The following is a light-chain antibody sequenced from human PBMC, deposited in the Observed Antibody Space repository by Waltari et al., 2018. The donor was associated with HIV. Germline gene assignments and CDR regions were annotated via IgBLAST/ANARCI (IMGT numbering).Light chain of an antibody. CDR1: SSNIGKNY. V-gene: IGLV1-51*02. CDR2: ENN. J-gene: IGLJ2*01. CDR3: GTWDTSLSAVV. Sequence: QSVLTQPPSVSATPRQKVTISCSGTSSNIGKNYVSWFQQLPGTATKLLSYENNKRPSGIPDRFSGSKSGTSATLGITGLQTGDEADYYCGTWDTSLSAVVFGGGTKLAVL.